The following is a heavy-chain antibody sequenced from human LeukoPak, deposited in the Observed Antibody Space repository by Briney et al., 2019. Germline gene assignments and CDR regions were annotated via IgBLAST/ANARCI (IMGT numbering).Heavy chain of an antibody. CDR3: ARGPDRSKTNY. D-gene: IGHD3-22*01. V-gene: IGHV4-34*01. CDR1: GGSFSGYY. Sequence: SETLSLTCAVYGGSFSGYYWSWIRQPPGKGLEWIGEINHSGSTNYNPSLKSPVTISVDRSKNQFSLNLSSVTAADTAVYYCARGPDRSKTNYWGQGALVTVSS. CDR2: INHSGST. J-gene: IGHJ4*02.